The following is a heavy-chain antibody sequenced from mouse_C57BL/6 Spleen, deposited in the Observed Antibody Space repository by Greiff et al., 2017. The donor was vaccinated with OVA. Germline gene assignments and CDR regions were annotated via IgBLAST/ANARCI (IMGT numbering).Heavy chain of an antibody. V-gene: IGHV1-15*01. CDR3: TRAEALLNFDY. CDR2: IDPETGGT. D-gene: IGHD2-10*01. J-gene: IGHJ2*01. CDR1: GYTFTDYE. Sequence: QVQLQQSGAELVRPGASVTLSCKASGYTFTDYEMHWVKQTPVHGLEWIGAIDPETGGTAYNQKFEGKAILTADKSSSTAYMERRSLTSEDSAVYYCTRAEALLNFDYWGQGTTLTVSS.